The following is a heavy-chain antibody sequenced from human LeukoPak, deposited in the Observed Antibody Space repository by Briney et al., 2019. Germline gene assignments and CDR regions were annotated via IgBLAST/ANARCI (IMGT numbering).Heavy chain of an antibody. V-gene: IGHV4-34*01. D-gene: IGHD1-26*01. CDR3: ARGATVVGATPFDY. Sequence: SETLSLTCAVYGASFSGYYWSWIRQPSGKGLEWLGEINHSGSTNYNPSLKSRVTISVDTSKNQFSLKLSAVTAADTAVYYCARGATVVGATPFDYWGQGTLVTVSS. CDR1: GASFSGYY. J-gene: IGHJ4*02. CDR2: INHSGST.